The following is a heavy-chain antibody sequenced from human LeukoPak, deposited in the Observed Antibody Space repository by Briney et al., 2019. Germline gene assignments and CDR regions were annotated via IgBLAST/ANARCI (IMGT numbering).Heavy chain of an antibody. CDR3: ARVPYLGSSGYLLHEYYFDY. Sequence: SVKVSCKASGGTFSSYAISLVRQAPGQGLEWMGGIIPIFGTANYAQKFQGRVTITTDESTSTAYMELSSLRSEDTAVYYCARVPYLGSSGYLLHEYYFDYWGQGTLVTVSS. CDR1: GGTFSSYA. D-gene: IGHD3-22*01. J-gene: IGHJ4*02. CDR2: IIPIFGTA. V-gene: IGHV1-69*05.